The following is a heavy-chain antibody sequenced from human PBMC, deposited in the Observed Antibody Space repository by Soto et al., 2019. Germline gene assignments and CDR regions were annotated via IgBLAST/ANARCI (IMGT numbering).Heavy chain of an antibody. CDR2: ISYDGSNK. J-gene: IGHJ6*02. V-gene: IGHV3-30*18. D-gene: IGHD2-2*01. CDR3: AKDIEPAAILYYGMAV. Sequence: GGSLRLSCAASGFTFSSYGMHWVRQAPGKGLEWVAVISYDGSNKYYADSVKGRFTISRDNSKNTLYLHVNSLRAEDTAVYYCAKDIEPAAILYYGMAVWGQGTTVTVSS. CDR1: GFTFSSYG.